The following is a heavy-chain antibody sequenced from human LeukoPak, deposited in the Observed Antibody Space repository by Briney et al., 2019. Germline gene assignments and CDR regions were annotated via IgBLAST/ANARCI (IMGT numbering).Heavy chain of an antibody. CDR3: ARVTVASGPYYFDY. CDR1: GYSISSGYY. J-gene: IGHJ4*02. D-gene: IGHD5-12*01. Sequence: PSETLSLTCTVSGYSISSGYYWGWIRQPPGKGLEWIGSIYYSGSTYYNPSLKSRVTISVDTSKNQFSLKLSSVTAADTAVYYCARVTVASGPYYFDYWGQGTLVTVSS. V-gene: IGHV4-38-2*02. CDR2: IYYSGST.